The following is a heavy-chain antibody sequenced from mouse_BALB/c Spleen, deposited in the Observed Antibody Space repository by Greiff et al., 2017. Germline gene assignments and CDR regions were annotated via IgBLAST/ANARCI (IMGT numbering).Heavy chain of an antibody. D-gene: IGHD4-1*01. CDR2: IRLKSNNYAT. J-gene: IGHJ2*01. V-gene: IGHV6-6*02. CDR1: GFTFSNYW. CDR3: TRQTGTAYFDY. Sequence: DVQLVESGGGLVQPGGSMKLSCVASGFTFSNYWMNWVRQSPEKGLEWVAEIRLKSNNYATHYAESVKGRFTISRDDSKSSVYLQMNNLRAEDTGIYYCTRQTGTAYFDYWGQGTTLTVSS.